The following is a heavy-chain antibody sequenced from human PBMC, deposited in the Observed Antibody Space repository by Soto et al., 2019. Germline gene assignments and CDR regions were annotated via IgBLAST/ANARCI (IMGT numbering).Heavy chain of an antibody. D-gene: IGHD1-26*01. J-gene: IGHJ6*02. CDR3: GRGLGLGDYYYYYGMDV. CDR1: GGSFSGYY. V-gene: IGHV4-34*01. CDR2: INHSGST. Sequence: SETLSLTCAVYGGSFSGYYWSWIRQPPGKGLEWIGEINHSGSTNYNPSLKSRVTISVDTSKNQFSLKLSSVTAADTAVYYCGRGLGLGDYYYYYGMDVWGQGTTVTV.